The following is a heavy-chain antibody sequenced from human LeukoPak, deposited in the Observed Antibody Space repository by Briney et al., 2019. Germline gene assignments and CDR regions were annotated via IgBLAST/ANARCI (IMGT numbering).Heavy chain of an antibody. CDR3: ARGHHYYDSSGDAFDI. Sequence: ASVKVSCKTSGFTFTGYYFHWVRQAPGQGLEWMGWIIPHSGGTNYAQNVQGRVTMTRDTSIDTAYMELSRLRSDDTAVYYCARGHHYYDSSGDAFDIWGQGTMVTVSS. J-gene: IGHJ3*02. V-gene: IGHV1-2*02. D-gene: IGHD3-22*01. CDR2: IIPHSGGT. CDR1: GFTFTGYY.